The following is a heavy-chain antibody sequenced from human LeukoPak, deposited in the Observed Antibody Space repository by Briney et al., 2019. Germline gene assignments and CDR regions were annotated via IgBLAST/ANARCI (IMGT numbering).Heavy chain of an antibody. J-gene: IGHJ4*02. Sequence: SGPTLVNPTQTLTLTCTFSGFSLSTSGVGLGWLRQPPGKALEWLVLIYWNDDKRYSPSLNSRLTITKDTSKNQVVLSMTNMDPVETATYYCAHMYCSSITSPHYFDYGGQGTLVTVSS. CDR1: GFSLSTSGVG. CDR3: AHMYCSSITSPHYFDY. CDR2: IYWNDDK. D-gene: IGHD2-2*01. V-gene: IGHV2-5*01.